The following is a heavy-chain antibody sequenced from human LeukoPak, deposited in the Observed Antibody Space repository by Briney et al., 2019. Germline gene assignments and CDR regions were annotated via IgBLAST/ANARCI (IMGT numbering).Heavy chain of an antibody. CDR2: IYYSGST. D-gene: IGHD6-19*01. CDR1: GGSISSYY. CDR3: ARRHPRTIAVFDY. Sequence: SETLSLTCTVSGGSISSYYWSWIRQPPGKGLEWIGYIYYSGSTNYNPSLKSRVTISVDTSKNQFSLKLSSVTAADTAVYYCARRHPRTIAVFDYWGQRTLVTVSS. V-gene: IGHV4-59*08. J-gene: IGHJ4*02.